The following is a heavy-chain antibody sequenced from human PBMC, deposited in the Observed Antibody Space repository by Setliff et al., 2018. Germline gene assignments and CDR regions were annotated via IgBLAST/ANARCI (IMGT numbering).Heavy chain of an antibody. D-gene: IGHD6-13*01. CDR1: GGSISSGNYY. V-gene: IGHV4-39*01. Sequence: PSETLSLTCRVSGGSISSGNYYWGLIRQPPGKGLEWVATIYYSGSTYSNPSLKSRLIISVDAPDNQFSLSLSSVTAADTAVYYCAGGASGSRWYVRPWFDPWGQGTLVTVS. CDR2: IYYSGST. CDR3: AGGASGSRWYVRPWFDP. J-gene: IGHJ5*02.